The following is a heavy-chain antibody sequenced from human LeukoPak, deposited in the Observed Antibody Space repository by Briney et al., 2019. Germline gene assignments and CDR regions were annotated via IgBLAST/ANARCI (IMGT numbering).Heavy chain of an antibody. J-gene: IGHJ3*02. Sequence: GGSLRLSCAASGFTFSDYYMSWIRQAPGKGLEWVSYISSSGSTIYYADSVKGRFTISRDNAKNSLYLQMKSLRAEDTAVYYCARVGRAITAAGFGAFDIWGQRAMVIVSS. CDR3: ARVGRAITAAGFGAFDI. CDR2: ISSSGSTI. V-gene: IGHV3-11*04. CDR1: GFTFSDYY. D-gene: IGHD6-13*01.